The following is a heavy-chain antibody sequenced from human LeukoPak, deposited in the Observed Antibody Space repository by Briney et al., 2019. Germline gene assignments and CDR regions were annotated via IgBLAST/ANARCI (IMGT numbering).Heavy chain of an antibody. CDR2: ISGSGGST. D-gene: IGHD3-22*01. Sequence: PGGSLRLSCAASGFTFSSYAMSWVRQAPGKGLEWVSAISGSGGSTYYADSVKGRFTISRDNAKNSLYLQMNSLRAEDTAVYYCARDHYNSSGYGYYFDSWGQGTLVTVSS. J-gene: IGHJ4*02. CDR1: GFTFSSYA. CDR3: ARDHYNSSGYGYYFDS. V-gene: IGHV3-23*01.